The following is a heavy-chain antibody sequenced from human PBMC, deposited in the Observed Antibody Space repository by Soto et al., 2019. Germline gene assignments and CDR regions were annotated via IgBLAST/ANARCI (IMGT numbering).Heavy chain of an antibody. CDR1: GGSISSGGYY. J-gene: IGHJ6*02. Sequence: SETLSLTCTVSGGSISSGGYYWSWIRQHPGKGLEWIGYIYYSGSTYYNPSLKSRVTISVDTSKNQFSLKLSSVTAADTAVYYFARSYYYDSSGYRPHGMDVWGQGTTVTVSS. CDR2: IYYSGST. CDR3: ARSYYYDSSGYRPHGMDV. V-gene: IGHV4-31*03. D-gene: IGHD3-22*01.